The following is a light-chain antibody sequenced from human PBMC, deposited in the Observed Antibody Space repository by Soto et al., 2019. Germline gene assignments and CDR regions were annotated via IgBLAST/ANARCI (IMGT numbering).Light chain of an antibody. CDR3: QQSYSSSWP. Sequence: DIVLTQSPVTLSLSPGDRSTLSCRASETVSSYLLWYQQKPGQDPRLLIYDASERATGIPARFSGSGSGTDFNLTISSLQREDFATYYCQQSYSSSWPFGQGTKV. V-gene: IGKV3-11*01. J-gene: IGKJ1*01. CDR2: DAS. CDR1: ETVSSY.